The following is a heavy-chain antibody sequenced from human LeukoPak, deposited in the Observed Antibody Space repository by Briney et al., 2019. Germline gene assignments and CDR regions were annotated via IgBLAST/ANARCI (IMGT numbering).Heavy chain of an antibody. Sequence: TGGSLRLSCAASGFTFRSYWMHWVRQAPGKGLVWVSRINGDGSSTSYEDSVKGRFTISRDNAKNTLYLQMKSLRADDTAVYYCARDTRYGDGYKYWGQGTLVTVSS. CDR3: ARDTRYGDGYKY. V-gene: IGHV3-74*01. D-gene: IGHD5-24*01. CDR1: GFTFRSYW. J-gene: IGHJ4*02. CDR2: INGDGSST.